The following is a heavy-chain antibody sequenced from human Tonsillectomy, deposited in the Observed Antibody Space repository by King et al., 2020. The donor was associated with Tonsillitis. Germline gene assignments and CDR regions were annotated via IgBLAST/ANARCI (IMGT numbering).Heavy chain of an antibody. J-gene: IGHJ4*02. CDR1: GGSVSSGSYY. D-gene: IGHD3-22*01. CDR2: IYYMGST. CDR3: ARFSTRSSGYYKY. V-gene: IGHV4-61*01. Sequence: VQLQESGPGLVKPSETLSLTCTVSGGSVSSGSYYWSWIRQPPGKGLEWIGYIYYMGSTNYNPSLKSRVTISVDTSKNQFSLKLSSVTAADTAVYYCARFSTRSSGYYKYWGQGTLVTVSS.